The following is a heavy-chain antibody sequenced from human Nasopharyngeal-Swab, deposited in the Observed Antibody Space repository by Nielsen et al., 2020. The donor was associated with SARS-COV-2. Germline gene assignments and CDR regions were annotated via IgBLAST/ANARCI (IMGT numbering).Heavy chain of an antibody. J-gene: IGHJ4*02. Sequence: SETLSLTCTVSGGSISSTSYFWGWIRQPPGKGLEWIGSIYYIYYSGSTYYNPSLRSRVTMFVDTSKNQFSLKLSSVTAADTAVYYYARDSSGGDYDGMNYWGQGTLVTVSS. CDR1: GGSISSTSYF. CDR3: ARDSSGGDYDGMNY. D-gene: IGHD4-23*01. CDR2: IYYIYYSGST. V-gene: IGHV4-39*02.